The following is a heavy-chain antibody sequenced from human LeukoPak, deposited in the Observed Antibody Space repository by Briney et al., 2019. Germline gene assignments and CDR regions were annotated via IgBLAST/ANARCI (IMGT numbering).Heavy chain of an antibody. V-gene: IGHV1-18*01. CDR3: ARVLGSPDY. J-gene: IGHJ4*02. CDR2: ISAYNGNT. CDR1: XXTXXX. Sequence: XXTXXXXSWVXQAPGQXLEWMGWISAYNGNTNYAQKLQGRVTMTTDTSTSTAYMELRSLRSDDTAVYYCARVLGSPDYWGQGTLVTVSS.